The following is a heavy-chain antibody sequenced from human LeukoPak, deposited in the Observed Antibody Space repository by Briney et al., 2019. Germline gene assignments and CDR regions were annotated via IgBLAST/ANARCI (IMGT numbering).Heavy chain of an antibody. CDR2: IYHSGST. D-gene: IGHD6-6*01. V-gene: IGHV4-38-2*02. CDR3: ARDSNLEYSSSRGLGR. Sequence: PSETLSLTCAVSGYSISSGYYWGWIRQPPGKGLEWIGSIYHSGSTYYNPSLKSRVTISVGTSKNQFSLKLSSVTAADTAVYYCARDSNLEYSSSRGLGRWGQGTLVTVSS. J-gene: IGHJ4*02. CDR1: GYSISSGYY.